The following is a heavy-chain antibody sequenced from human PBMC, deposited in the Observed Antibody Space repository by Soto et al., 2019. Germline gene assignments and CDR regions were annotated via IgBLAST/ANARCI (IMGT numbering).Heavy chain of an antibody. CDR3: ARGIYCSGGSCYLGMDV. CDR1: GYTFPSYY. V-gene: IGHV1-46*03. Sequence: ASVKVSCKASGYTFPSYYMHWVRQAPGQGLEWMGIINPSGGSTSYAQKFQGRVTMTRDTSTSTVYMELSSLRSEDTAVYYCARGIYCSGGSCYLGMDVWGKGTTVTVSS. J-gene: IGHJ6*04. D-gene: IGHD2-15*01. CDR2: INPSGGST.